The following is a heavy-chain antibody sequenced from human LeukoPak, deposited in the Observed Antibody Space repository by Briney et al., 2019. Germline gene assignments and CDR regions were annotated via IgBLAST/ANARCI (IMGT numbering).Heavy chain of an antibody. Sequence: IPSETLSLTCTVSGDSISSSSYYWGWIRQAPGKGLEWVSYISSSSSYTNYAGSVKGRFTISRDNAKNSLYLQMNSLRAEDTAVYYCARASFTMSPDYWGQGTLVTVSS. CDR2: ISSSSSYT. D-gene: IGHD3-22*01. J-gene: IGHJ4*02. CDR3: ARASFTMSPDY. V-gene: IGHV3-11*05. CDR1: GDSISSSSYY.